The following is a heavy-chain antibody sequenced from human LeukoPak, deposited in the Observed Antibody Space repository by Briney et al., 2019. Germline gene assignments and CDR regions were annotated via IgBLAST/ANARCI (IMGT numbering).Heavy chain of an antibody. V-gene: IGHV3-7*01. J-gene: IGHJ6*03. D-gene: IGHD6-6*01. CDR2: IKQDGSEK. CDR3: ARDTEEKQLVFVLMHYYYYYMDV. Sequence: GGSLRLSCAASGFTFSSYWMSWVRQAPGKGLEWVANIKQDGSEKYYVDSVKGRFTISRDNAKNSLYLQMNSLRAEDTAVYYCARDTEEKQLVFVLMHYYYYYMDVWGKGTTVTVSS. CDR1: GFTFSSYW.